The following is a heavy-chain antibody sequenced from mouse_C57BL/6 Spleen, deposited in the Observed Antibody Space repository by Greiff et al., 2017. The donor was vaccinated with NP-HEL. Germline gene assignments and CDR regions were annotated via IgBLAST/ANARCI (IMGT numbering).Heavy chain of an antibody. CDR2: IWWDDDK. V-gene: IGHV8-8*01. J-gene: IGHJ2*01. Sequence: QVTLKESGPGILQPSQSLSLTCYSPGFSLSAFGMGVGWSRHPPGKGLEWLAHIWWDDDKYYNPALKSPLTISKDTSKNQVFLKIANADTADTATYYCARNSNSFDYWGQGTTLTVSS. CDR1: GFSLSAFGMG. CDR3: ARNSNSFDY. D-gene: IGHD2-5*01.